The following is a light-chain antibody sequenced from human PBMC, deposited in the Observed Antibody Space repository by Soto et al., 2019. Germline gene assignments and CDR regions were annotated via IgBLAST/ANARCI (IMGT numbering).Light chain of an antibody. Sequence: QPVLTQPPSASGTPGQTVTISCSGSSSNIGGHAVNWYQQLPGAAPKLLIYNNNQRPSGVPDRFSGSKSGTSASLAISGLQSEDEADYYCAPWDDSLNGPVFGGGTKVTVL. CDR3: APWDDSLNGPV. J-gene: IGLJ3*02. V-gene: IGLV1-44*01. CDR1: SSNIGGHA. CDR2: NNN.